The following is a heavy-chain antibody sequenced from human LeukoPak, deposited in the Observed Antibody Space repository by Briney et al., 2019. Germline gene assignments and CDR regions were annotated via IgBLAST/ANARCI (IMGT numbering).Heavy chain of an antibody. J-gene: IGHJ4*02. D-gene: IGHD2-21*01. CDR1: GYTFTSYD. CDR2: INPNSGGT. CDR3: ARASTPRVIASFDY. Sequence: ASVKVSCKASGYTFTSYDINWVRQATGQGLEWMGWINPNSGGTNYAQKFQGRVTMTRDTSISTAYMELSRLRSDDTAVYYCARASTPRVIASFDYWGQGSLVTVSS. V-gene: IGHV1-2*02.